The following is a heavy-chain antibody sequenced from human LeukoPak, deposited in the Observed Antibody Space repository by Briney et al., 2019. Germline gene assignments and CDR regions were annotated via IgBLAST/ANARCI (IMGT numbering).Heavy chain of an antibody. J-gene: IGHJ6*03. D-gene: IGHD5-18*01. V-gene: IGHV3-43*01. CDR1: GFTFDYFT. CDR2: ISLDGNNA. Sequence: PGGSLRLSCAASGFTFDYFTMYWVRQSPGKGLEWVSLISLDGNNAYYADSVRGRFTISRDNAKNSLYLQMNSLRAEDTAVYYCARDSAYSYGLYYYYYMDVWGKGTTVTVSS. CDR3: ARDSAYSYGLYYYYYMDV.